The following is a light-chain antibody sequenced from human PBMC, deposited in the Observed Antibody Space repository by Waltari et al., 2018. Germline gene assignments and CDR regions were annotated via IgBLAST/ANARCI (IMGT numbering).Light chain of an antibody. Sequence: SYVLTQPPSVSVAPGQTARITCGGTNIGDKRLPWYQQKPGQAPVLVVYDNSDRPAGIPERFSGSNSEDTATLTISRVEAGDEADYYCQVWDSSSDHPNYVFGTGTKVTVL. V-gene: IGLV3-21*02. J-gene: IGLJ1*01. CDR3: QVWDSSSDHPNYV. CDR2: DNS. CDR1: NIGDKR.